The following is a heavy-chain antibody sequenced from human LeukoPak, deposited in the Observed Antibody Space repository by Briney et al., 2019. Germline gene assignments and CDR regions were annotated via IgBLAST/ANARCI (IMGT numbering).Heavy chain of an antibody. J-gene: IGHJ4*02. Sequence: ASVKVSCKASGYTFTGYYMHWVRQAPGKGLEWMGGFDPEDGETIYAQKFQGRVTMTEDTSTDTAYMELSSLRSEDTAVYYCATGGGDYYDSSGFGFDYWGQGTLVTVSS. CDR1: GYTFTGYY. CDR2: FDPEDGET. V-gene: IGHV1-24*01. D-gene: IGHD3-22*01. CDR3: ATGGGDYYDSSGFGFDY.